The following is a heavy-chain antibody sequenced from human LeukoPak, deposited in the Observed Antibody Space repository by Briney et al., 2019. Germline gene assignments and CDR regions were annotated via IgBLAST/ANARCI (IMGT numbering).Heavy chain of an antibody. CDR3: ARDNVLMVRGAYYYYYYMDV. V-gene: IGHV4-34*01. D-gene: IGHD3-10*01. CDR2: IDHSGNT. Sequence: SETLSLTCAVYGGSFSDYYWTWIRQPPGKGLEWIGEIDHSGNTNYNPSLKSRVTISVDTSKNQFSLKLSSVTAADTAVYYCARDNVLMVRGAYYYYYYMDVWGKGTTVTISS. CDR1: GGSFSDYY. J-gene: IGHJ6*03.